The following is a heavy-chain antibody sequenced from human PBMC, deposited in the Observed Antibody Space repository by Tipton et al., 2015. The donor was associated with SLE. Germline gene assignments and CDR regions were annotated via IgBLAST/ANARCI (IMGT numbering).Heavy chain of an antibody. V-gene: IGHV3-21*04. CDR1: GFTFSSYS. J-gene: IGHJ6*02. CDR2: ISSSSSYI. Sequence: SLRLSCAASGFTFSSYSMNWVRQAPGKGLEWVSSISSSSSYIYYADSVKGRFTISRDNAKNSLYLQMNSLRAEDTAVYYCAKDLIQCTSTSCFYYHYGMDVWGQGTTVTVS. CDR3: AKDLIQCTSTSCFYYHYGMDV. D-gene: IGHD2-2*01.